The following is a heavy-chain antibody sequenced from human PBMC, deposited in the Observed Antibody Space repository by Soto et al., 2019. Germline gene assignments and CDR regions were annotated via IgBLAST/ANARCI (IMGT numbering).Heavy chain of an antibody. D-gene: IGHD6-13*01. CDR2: IRGYNGKT. CDR1: GYTFTNYG. J-gene: IGHJ1*01. V-gene: IGHV1-18*01. CDR3: ARGGSSWSAEYYQH. Sequence: QVQLVQSGAEVKKPGASVKVSCKASGYTFTNYGISWVRQAPGQGPEWMGWIRGYNGKTNYAQTLQGRVTMTTDTSTSTAYMELRSLRSDDTAVYYCARGGSSWSAEYYQHWGQGTLVIVSS.